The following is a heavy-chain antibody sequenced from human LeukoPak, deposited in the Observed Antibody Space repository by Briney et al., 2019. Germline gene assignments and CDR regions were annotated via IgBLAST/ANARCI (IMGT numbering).Heavy chain of an antibody. CDR3: ARAGADSAAYFYYAMDV. CDR1: VYTFTGYG. J-gene: IGHJ6*02. Sequence: AAVKVSCKTSVYTFTGYGLSGVRQAPGQGLEWVGWICGYNGDTHSAQNLQGRGTMTTGTFTSTAYMDVRSLRSDDTAVYYCARAGADSAAYFYYAMDVWGQGTTVTVSS. V-gene: IGHV1-18*01. D-gene: IGHD2-15*01. CDR2: ICGYNGDT.